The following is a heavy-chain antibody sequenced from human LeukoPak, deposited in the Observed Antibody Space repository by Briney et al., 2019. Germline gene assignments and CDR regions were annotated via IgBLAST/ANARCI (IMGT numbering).Heavy chain of an antibody. CDR3: AKDRDPCGDYCYYYGMDV. J-gene: IGHJ6*02. D-gene: IGHD4-17*01. V-gene: IGHV3-11*01. Sequence: PGGSLRLSCAASGFTFSDYYMSWIRQAPGKGLEWVSYISSSGSTIYYADSVKGRFTISRDNAKNSLYLQMNSLRAEDTALYYCAKDRDPCGDYCYYYGMDVWGQGTTVTVSS. CDR1: GFTFSDYY. CDR2: ISSSGSTI.